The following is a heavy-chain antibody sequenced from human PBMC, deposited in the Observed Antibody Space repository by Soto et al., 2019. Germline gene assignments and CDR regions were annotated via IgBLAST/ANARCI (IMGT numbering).Heavy chain of an antibody. CDR1: GFTFSNYG. Sequence: EVQLLESGGGLVQPGGSLRLSCAASGFTFSNYGMTWVRQAAGKGLEWVSSISGSGGSTYYADSVKGRFTISRDNSKNTLYLQMNSLRAEDTAVYFCAKDRRIVVGAEFDPWGQGTLVTVSS. CDR3: AKDRRIVVGAEFDP. CDR2: ISGSGGST. V-gene: IGHV3-23*01. D-gene: IGHD3-22*01. J-gene: IGHJ5*02.